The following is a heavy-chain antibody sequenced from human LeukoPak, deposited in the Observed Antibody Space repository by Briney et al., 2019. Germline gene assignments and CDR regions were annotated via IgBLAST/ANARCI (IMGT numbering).Heavy chain of an antibody. CDR3: ARDIGNSGFNLDY. V-gene: IGHV3-33*01. Sequence: GSLRLSCVVSGFTFSTHGFHWVRQAPGKGLEWVSVIWHDGGRKEYADSVRGRFTISRDNSNLYLQMNSLRAEDTAIYYCARDIGNSGFNLDYWGQGTPVTVSS. CDR1: GFTFSTHG. J-gene: IGHJ4*02. CDR2: IWHDGGRK. D-gene: IGHD5-12*01.